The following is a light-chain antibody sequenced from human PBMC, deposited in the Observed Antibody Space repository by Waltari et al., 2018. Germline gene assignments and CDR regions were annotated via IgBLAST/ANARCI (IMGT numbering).Light chain of an antibody. Sequence: EIVLTQSPGTLSLSPGERATLSCRASQSLSRYLAWYQQKPGQAPRLLIYGASPRATGIPDRFSGSGSGTDFSLTISRLEPEDFAVYYCQHHVSLPATFGRGTKVEIK. CDR3: QHHVSLPAT. V-gene: IGKV3-20*01. J-gene: IGKJ1*01. CDR2: GAS. CDR1: QSLSRY.